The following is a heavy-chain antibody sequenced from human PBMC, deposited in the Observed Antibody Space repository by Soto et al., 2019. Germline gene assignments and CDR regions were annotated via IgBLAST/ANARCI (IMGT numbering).Heavy chain of an antibody. V-gene: IGHV1-46*03. CDR1: GYTFTNNY. Sequence: QVQVVQSGADVKKPGASVKVDCKNSGYTFTNNYLHWVRQAPGQGLEWMGIISPSGGSTRYEQECEGRVTMTTDTSTSTVYMELGSLTSEDTTVYYCARASGALDVWGQGTMVTGSS. CDR2: ISPSGGST. J-gene: IGHJ3*01. D-gene: IGHD3-10*01. CDR3: ARASGALDV.